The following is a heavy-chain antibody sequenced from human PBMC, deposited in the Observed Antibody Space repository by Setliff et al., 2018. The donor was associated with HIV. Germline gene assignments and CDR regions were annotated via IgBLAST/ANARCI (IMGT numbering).Heavy chain of an antibody. CDR1: GYTFTSYT. D-gene: IGHD2-15*01. V-gene: IGHV1-3*01. J-gene: IGHJ4*02. Sequence: AASVKVSCKASGYTFTSYTIHWVRQAPGQRLEWMGWHNAGNGDTKYSEKFQGRVTITGDTSASTAYMELSSLRSEDTAVYYCARELRAQFDFLGQGTLVTVSS. CDR3: ARELRAQFDF. CDR2: HNAGNGDT.